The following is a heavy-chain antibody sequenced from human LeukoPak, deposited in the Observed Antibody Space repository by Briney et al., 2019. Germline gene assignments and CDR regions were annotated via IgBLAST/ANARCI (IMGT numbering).Heavy chain of an antibody. V-gene: IGHV3-7*01. CDR2: IKQDGSEK. J-gene: IGHJ1*01. CDR1: GFTFSSYW. Sequence: GGSLRLSCAASGFTFSSYWMTWVRQAPGKGLEWVANIKQDGSEKYYVDSVKGRFTISRDNAKNSLYLQMNSLRAEDTAVYYCATYSSLNRREFQYWGQGTLLTVSS. CDR3: ATYSSLNRREFQY. D-gene: IGHD3-22*01.